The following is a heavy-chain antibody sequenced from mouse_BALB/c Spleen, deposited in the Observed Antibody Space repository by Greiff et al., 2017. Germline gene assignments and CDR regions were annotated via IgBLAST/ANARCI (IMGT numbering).Heavy chain of an antibody. CDR3: ARQEYRYHFDY. V-gene: IGHV5-12-2*01. J-gene: IGHJ2*01. D-gene: IGHD2-14*01. Sequence: EVMLVESGGGLVQPGGSLKLSCAASGFTFSNYTMSWVRQTPEKRLEWVAYISNGGGSTFYPDTVKGRFTISRDNAKNTLYLQMSSLKSEDTAMYYCARQEYRYHFDYWGQGTTLTVSS. CDR2: ISNGGGST. CDR1: GFTFSNYT.